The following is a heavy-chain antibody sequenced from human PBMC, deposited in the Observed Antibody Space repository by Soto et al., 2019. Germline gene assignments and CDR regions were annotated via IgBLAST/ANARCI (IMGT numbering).Heavy chain of an antibody. CDR1: GGSISSGNYY. V-gene: IGHV4-30-4*01. CDR2: ISYSGTT. D-gene: IGHD5-18*01. J-gene: IGHJ4*02. CDR3: ATMGTPATGLYYFDY. Sequence: QVQLQESGPGLVKPSQTLSLTCTVSGGSISSGNYYWSWIRQPPGKALEWIGFISYSGTTSYSLSLKFRFPSSVATSTSHFSLNLSFVTAADNAVYYCATMGTPATGLYYFDYWGQGTLVTVSS.